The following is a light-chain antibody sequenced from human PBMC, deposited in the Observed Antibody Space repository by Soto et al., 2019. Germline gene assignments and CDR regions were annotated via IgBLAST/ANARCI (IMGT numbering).Light chain of an antibody. CDR2: DAS. CDR1: QSVSSY. J-gene: IGKJ5*01. V-gene: IGKV3-11*01. Sequence: EIVLTQSPATLSLSPGERATLSCRASQSVSSYLAWYQQKPGQAPRLLIYDASNRATGIPARFSGSGSGTDFTLTISSLEPEDVAFYYCQQRSNWEISVGQGTRLEIK. CDR3: QQRSNWEIS.